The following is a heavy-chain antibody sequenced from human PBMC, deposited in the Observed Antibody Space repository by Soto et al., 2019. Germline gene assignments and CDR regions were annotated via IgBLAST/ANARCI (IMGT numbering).Heavy chain of an antibody. CDR3: ARDLVPAATDY. V-gene: IGHV3-11*01. CDR2: ISSSGSTI. D-gene: IGHD2-2*01. J-gene: IGHJ4*02. Sequence: GGSLILSCAASGFTFSYYYMSWIRQAPGKGLEWVSYISSSGSTIYYADSVKGRFTISRDNAKNSLYLQMNSLRAEDTAVYYCARDLVPAATDYWGQGTLVTVSS. CDR1: GFTFSYYY.